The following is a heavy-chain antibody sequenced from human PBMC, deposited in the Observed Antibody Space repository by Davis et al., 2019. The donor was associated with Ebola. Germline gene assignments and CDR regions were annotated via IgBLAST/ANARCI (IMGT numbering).Heavy chain of an antibody. CDR1: GYNFASYW. CDR3: ARCRHDSSGYYCDF. Sequence: GESLKISCKGSGYNFASYWVGWVRQMPGKDLEWMGIIYPGDSETRYSPSFQGQVTISADKSISTAYLQWSSLKASDTAMYYCARCRHDSSGYYCDFWGQGTLVTVSS. J-gene: IGHJ4*02. CDR2: IYPGDSET. D-gene: IGHD3-22*01. V-gene: IGHV5-51*01.